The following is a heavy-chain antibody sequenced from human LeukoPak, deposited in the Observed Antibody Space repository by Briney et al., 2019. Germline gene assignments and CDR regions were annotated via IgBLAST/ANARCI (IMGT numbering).Heavy chain of an antibody. CDR1: GYTFTSYY. J-gene: IGHJ4*02. V-gene: IGHV1-46*01. D-gene: IGHD3-22*01. CDR2: INPSGGST. Sequence: EASVKVSCKASGYTFTSYYMHWVRQAPGQGLEWMGIINPSGGSTSYAQKFQGRVTMTRDTSTSTVYMELSSLRSEDTAVYYCARDYVPYYYDSSGSSYFDYWGQGTLVTVSS. CDR3: ARDYVPYYYDSSGSSYFDY.